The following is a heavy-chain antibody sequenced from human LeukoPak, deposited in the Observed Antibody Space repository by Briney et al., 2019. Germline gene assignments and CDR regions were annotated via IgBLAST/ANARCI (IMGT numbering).Heavy chain of an antibody. CDR1: GASISRPYW. CDR3: ARDGGSDQYYFDN. CDR2: ISHSGTT. V-gene: IGHV4-4*02. D-gene: IGHD6-19*01. Sequence: SGTLSLTCGVSGASISRPYWWSWVRQPPGKGLEWIAEISHSGTTHYNPSLKSRVILSVDKSKNQVFLKLNSVTAADTAMYYCARDGGSDQYYFDNWGQGTLVTVSS. J-gene: IGHJ4*02.